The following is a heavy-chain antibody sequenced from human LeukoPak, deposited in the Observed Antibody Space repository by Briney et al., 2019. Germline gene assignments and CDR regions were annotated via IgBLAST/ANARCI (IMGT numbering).Heavy chain of an antibody. V-gene: IGHV1-18*01. D-gene: IGHD2-2*01. J-gene: IGHJ6*03. CDR1: GYTFTSYG. CDR2: ISAYNGNT. Sequence: ASVKVSCKASGYTFTSYGISWVRQAPGQGLEWMGWISAYNGNTNYAQKFQGRVTMARDTSISTAYMELSRLRSDDTAVYYCARGGSPIYYYYMDVWGKGTTVTISS. CDR3: ARGGSPIYYYYMDV.